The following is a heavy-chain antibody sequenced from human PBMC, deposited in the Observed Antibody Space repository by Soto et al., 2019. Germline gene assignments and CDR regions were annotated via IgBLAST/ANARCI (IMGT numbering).Heavy chain of an antibody. CDR1: GYTFTTYT. Sequence: QVQLVQSGAEVKKPGASVMLSCKASGYTFTTYTMNWVRQAPGQRLEWMGWINPVNGNTKSSQKFQDRVIITRDTSASPDYMELRSLRSEDTAVYYCARGIATGQLDPWGQGTLVIVSS. D-gene: IGHD6-13*01. CDR2: INPVNGNT. J-gene: IGHJ5*02. V-gene: IGHV1-3*01. CDR3: ARGIATGQLDP.